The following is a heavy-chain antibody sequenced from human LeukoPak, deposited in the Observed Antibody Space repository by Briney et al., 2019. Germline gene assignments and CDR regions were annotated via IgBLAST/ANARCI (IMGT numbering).Heavy chain of an antibody. D-gene: IGHD3-10*01. CDR3: ARKTGSFDAFDI. J-gene: IGHJ3*02. CDR2: IYYSGST. V-gene: IGHV4-39*01. CDR1: GGSISCSSYY. Sequence: SETLSLTCTVSGGSISCSSYYWGWIRQPPGRGLEWIGSIYYSGSTYYNASLKSRVTISVDTSKNQFSLKLSSVTAADTTVYFCARKTGSFDAFDIWGQGTMVTVSS.